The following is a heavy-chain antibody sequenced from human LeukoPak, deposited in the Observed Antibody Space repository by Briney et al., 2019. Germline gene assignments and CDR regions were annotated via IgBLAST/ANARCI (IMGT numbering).Heavy chain of an antibody. J-gene: IGHJ4*02. Sequence: KSSETLSLTCTVSGGSISSSSYYWGWIRQPPGKGLEWIGSIYYSGSTYYNPSLKSRVTISVDTSKNQFSLKLSSVTAADTAVYYCARLTYYYDSSGYPEDYWGQGTLVTVSS. CDR3: ARLTYYYDSSGYPEDY. D-gene: IGHD3-22*01. CDR1: GGSISSSSYY. V-gene: IGHV4-39*01. CDR2: IYYSGST.